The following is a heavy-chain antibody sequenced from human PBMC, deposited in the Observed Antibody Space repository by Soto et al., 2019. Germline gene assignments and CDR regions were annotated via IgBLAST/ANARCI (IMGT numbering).Heavy chain of an antibody. D-gene: IGHD1-20*01. CDR2: ISYDGSNK. Sequence: GGSLRLSCAASGFTFSSYAMHWVRQAPGKGLEWVAVISYDGSNKYYADSVKGRFTISRDNSKNTLYLQMNSLRAEDTAVYYCARGGDAPLVVTGTTALYFDYWGQGTLVTVSS. V-gene: IGHV3-30-3*01. CDR3: ARGGDAPLVVTGTTALYFDY. J-gene: IGHJ4*02. CDR1: GFTFSSYA.